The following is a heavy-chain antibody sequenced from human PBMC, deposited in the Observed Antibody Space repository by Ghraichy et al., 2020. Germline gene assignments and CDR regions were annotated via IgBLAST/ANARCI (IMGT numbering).Heavy chain of an antibody. CDR3: ARATSGTGPDY. J-gene: IGHJ4*01. D-gene: IGHD6-13*01. V-gene: IGHV4-59*01. Sequence: SQTLHSPALSLVAPSVVTPGAGSGSPQGRDWSGLDIYNSGSTNYNPSLKSRVTISADTSKNQFSLKLNSVTAADTAVYYCARATSGTGPDYWGQGTLVTVSS. CDR2: IYNSGST. CDR1: VAPSVVTP.